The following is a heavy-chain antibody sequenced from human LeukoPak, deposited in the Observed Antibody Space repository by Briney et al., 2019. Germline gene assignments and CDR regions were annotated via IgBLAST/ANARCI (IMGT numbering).Heavy chain of an antibody. J-gene: IGHJ4*02. D-gene: IGHD5-18*01. Sequence: GGSLRLSCAASGFTFSDYYMSWIRQAPGKGLEWVSYISSSGSTIYYADSVKGRFTISRDNAKNSLYLQMNSLRAEDTAVYYCARDPYSYGSSLNFDYWGQGTLVTVSS. CDR1: GFTFSDYY. V-gene: IGHV3-11*01. CDR2: ISSSGSTI. CDR3: ARDPYSYGSSLNFDY.